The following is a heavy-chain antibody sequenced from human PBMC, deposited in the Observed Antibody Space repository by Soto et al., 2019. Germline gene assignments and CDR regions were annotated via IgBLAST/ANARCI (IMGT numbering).Heavy chain of an antibody. Sequence: GGSLRLSCAASGFTFSSYAMSWVRQAPGKGLEWVSVISGSGGSTYYADSVKGRFTISRDNSKNTLYLQMNSLRAGDTAIYYCAKDLTIFGVVTPYGMDVWGQGTTVTVSS. V-gene: IGHV3-23*01. CDR1: GFTFSSYA. D-gene: IGHD3-3*01. CDR2: ISGSGGST. J-gene: IGHJ6*02. CDR3: AKDLTIFGVVTPYGMDV.